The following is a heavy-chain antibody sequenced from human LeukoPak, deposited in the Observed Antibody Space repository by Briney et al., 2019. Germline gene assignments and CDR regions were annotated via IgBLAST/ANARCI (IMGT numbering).Heavy chain of an antibody. CDR2: IIPIFGTA. J-gene: IGHJ4*02. CDR3: ARGRVATGFDY. Sequence: SVKVSWKASGGTFSSYATSWVRKAPGQVLEWMGGIIPIFGTANYAQKFQGRVTITTDESTSTAYMELSSLRSEDTAVYYCARGRVATGFDYWGQGTLVTVSS. CDR1: GGTFSSYA. V-gene: IGHV1-69*05. D-gene: IGHD5-12*01.